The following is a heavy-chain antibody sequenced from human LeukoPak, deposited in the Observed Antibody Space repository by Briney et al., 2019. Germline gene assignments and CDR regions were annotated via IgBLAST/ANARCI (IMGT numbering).Heavy chain of an antibody. CDR1: GYTFTAYY. J-gene: IGHJ3*02. Sequence: ASVKVSCTASGYTFTAYYLHWVRQAPGQGLEWVGWINSNSGGTGYAQKFQGRVTMTRDTSITTVYMELSRLRSDDTAVYFCAREDIVATKVFDMWGRGTMVTVSS. CDR3: AREDIVATKVFDM. D-gene: IGHD5-12*01. CDR2: INSNSGGT. V-gene: IGHV1-2*02.